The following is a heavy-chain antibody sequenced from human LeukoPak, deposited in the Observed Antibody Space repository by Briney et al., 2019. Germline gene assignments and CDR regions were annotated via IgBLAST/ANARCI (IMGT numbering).Heavy chain of an antibody. CDR2: ISNNGGYT. D-gene: IGHD6-13*01. J-gene: IGHJ4*02. CDR1: GFTFSSSA. V-gene: IGHV3-23*01. Sequence: GGSLRLSCAASGFTFSSSAMSWVRQAPGKGLEWVSAISNNGGYTYYADSVKGRFTISRDNSKNTLYLQMNSLRAEDTAVYYCAKLAGAAAGTGEFDYWGQGTLVTVSS. CDR3: AKLAGAAAGTGEFDY.